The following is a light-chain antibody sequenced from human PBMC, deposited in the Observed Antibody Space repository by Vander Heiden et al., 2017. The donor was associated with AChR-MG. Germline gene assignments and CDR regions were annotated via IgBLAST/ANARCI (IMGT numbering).Light chain of an antibody. Sequence: DIQMTQSPPSLSASVGDTVTFTCRASQSITTYLNWYQQKPGKAPNLLIYGASNLEFGVPPRFSGSGSGTDFTLTINSLQPEDFATYYCQQSDILPLTFGGGTQVEIK. V-gene: IGKV1-39*01. J-gene: IGKJ4*01. CDR3: QQSDILPLT. CDR2: GAS. CDR1: QSITTY.